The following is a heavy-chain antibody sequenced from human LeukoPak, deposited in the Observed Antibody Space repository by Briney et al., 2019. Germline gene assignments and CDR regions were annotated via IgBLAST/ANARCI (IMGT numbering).Heavy chain of an antibody. V-gene: IGHV4-34*01. D-gene: IGHD5-18*01. J-gene: IGHJ4*02. Sequence: SETLSLTCAVYGGSFSGYYWSWIRQPPGKGLEWIREINHSGSTNYNPSLKSRVTISVDTSKNQFSLKLSSVTAADTAVYYCARGATAMVTDFDYWGQGTLVTVSS. CDR1: GGSFSGYY. CDR3: ARGATAMVTDFDY. CDR2: INHSGST.